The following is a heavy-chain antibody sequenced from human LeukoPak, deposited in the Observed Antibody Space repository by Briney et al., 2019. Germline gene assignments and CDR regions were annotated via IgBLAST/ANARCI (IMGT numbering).Heavy chain of an antibody. Sequence: SVKVSCKASGGTFSSYPISWVRQAPGQGLEWMGGIIPIFGTPYYAQKFQGRVTITADGSTTTAYMELNSLRSEDTAVYYCARMYSSSYRTPGRNPFFDYWGQGTLVTVSS. CDR2: IIPIFGTP. D-gene: IGHD6-6*01. CDR3: ARMYSSSYRTPGRNPFFDY. J-gene: IGHJ4*02. CDR1: GGTFSSYP. V-gene: IGHV1-69*13.